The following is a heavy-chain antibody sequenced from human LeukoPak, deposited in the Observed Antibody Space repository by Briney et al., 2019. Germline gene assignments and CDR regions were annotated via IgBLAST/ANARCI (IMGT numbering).Heavy chain of an antibody. Sequence: GGSLRLSCAAPGFTFDDYGMSWVRQAPGKGLEWVSGINWNGGSTGYADSVKGRFTISRDNAKNSLYLQMNILRAEDTALYYCARVVSTVYWFDPWGQGTLVTVSS. CDR1: GFTFDDYG. CDR2: INWNGGST. V-gene: IGHV3-20*04. D-gene: IGHD5/OR15-5a*01. CDR3: ARVVSTVYWFDP. J-gene: IGHJ5*02.